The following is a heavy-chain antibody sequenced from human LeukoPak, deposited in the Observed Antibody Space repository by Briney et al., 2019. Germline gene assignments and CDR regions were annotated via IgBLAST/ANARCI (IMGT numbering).Heavy chain of an antibody. V-gene: IGHV3-53*01. Sequence: PGGSLRLSCAASGFTVSSNYMSWVRQAPGKGLEWVSVIYSGGSTYYADSVKGRFTISRDNSKNTLYLRMNSLRAEDTAVYYCATRLRYFSLSDYWGQGTLVTVSS. CDR1: GFTVSSNY. D-gene: IGHD3-9*01. CDR3: ATRLRYFSLSDY. CDR2: IYSGGST. J-gene: IGHJ4*02.